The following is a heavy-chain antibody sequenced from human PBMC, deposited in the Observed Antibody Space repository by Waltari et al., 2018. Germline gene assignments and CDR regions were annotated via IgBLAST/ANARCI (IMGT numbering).Heavy chain of an antibody. V-gene: IGHV1-2*06. CDR2: INPNSGGT. CDR1: GYTFTGSY. J-gene: IGHJ4*02. Sequence: QVQLVQSGAEVKKHGASVKVSCKACGYTFTGSYLLWVRNAPGPGLEWMGRINPNSGGTNYAHKFQGRVTMTRDTSISTAYMELSRLRSDDTAVYYCARGLIAVAGKYYFDYWGQGTLVTVSS. CDR3: ARGLIAVAGKYYFDY. D-gene: IGHD6-19*01.